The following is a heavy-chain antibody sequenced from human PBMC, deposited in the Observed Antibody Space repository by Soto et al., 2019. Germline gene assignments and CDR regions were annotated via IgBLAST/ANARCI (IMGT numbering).Heavy chain of an antibody. J-gene: IGHJ4*02. Sequence: QAGGSLRLSCAASGFTFSSYEMSWVRQAPGKGLEWVSGIGGSGRTTYYADSVKGRFTISRDNSNNTLFLQMNSLRAEDTAVYYCAKSRYSDSSGDFYDYWGQGTLVTVSS. CDR1: GFTFSSYE. V-gene: IGHV3-23*01. D-gene: IGHD3-22*01. CDR3: AKSRYSDSSGDFYDY. CDR2: IGGSGRTT.